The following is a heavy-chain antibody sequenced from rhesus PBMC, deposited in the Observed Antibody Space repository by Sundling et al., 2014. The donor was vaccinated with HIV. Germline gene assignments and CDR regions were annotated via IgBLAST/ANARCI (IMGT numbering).Heavy chain of an antibody. V-gene: IGHV1-111*02. J-gene: IGHJ4*01. D-gene: IGHD1-44*01. CDR2: VDPEDNEA. CDR3: ATGKYSGDVLYY. CDR1: GYTFTDYY. Sequence: EVQLVQSGAEVKKPGASVKISCKASGYTFTDYYLHWVRQAPGKGLEYMGHVDPEDNEAVYAQKFQDRVTITADTSKNTAYLELTSLTSGDDGRYISCATGKYSGDVLYYWGRGRSWSPSP.